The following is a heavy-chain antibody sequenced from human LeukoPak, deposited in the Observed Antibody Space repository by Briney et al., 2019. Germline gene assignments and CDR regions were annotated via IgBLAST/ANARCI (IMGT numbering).Heavy chain of an antibody. J-gene: IGHJ4*02. V-gene: IGHV1-2*02. D-gene: IGHD3-22*01. CDR3: APSYYYDSSGRFDY. CDR1: GYTFIDYH. Sequence: GASVKVSCKASGYTFIDYHIHWVRQAPGQGLEWMGWFNPSRGDTNYAQKFQGRVTMTRDTSISTAYMELSRLRSDDTAVYYCAPSYYYDSSGRFDYWGQGTLVTVSS. CDR2: FNPSRGDT.